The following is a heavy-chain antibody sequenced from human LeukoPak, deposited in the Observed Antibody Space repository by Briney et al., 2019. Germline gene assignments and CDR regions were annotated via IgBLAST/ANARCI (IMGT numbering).Heavy chain of an antibody. J-gene: IGHJ4*02. CDR2: INHSGST. D-gene: IGHD6-19*01. Sequence: SETLSLTCAVYGGSLSGYYWSWIRQPPGKGLEWMWEINHSGSTNYNPSLKSRVTISVDTSKNQLSLKLSSMTAADTAVYYCARQWLVSPLFDYWGQGTLVTVSS. V-gene: IGHV4-34*01. CDR1: GGSLSGYY. CDR3: ARQWLVSPLFDY.